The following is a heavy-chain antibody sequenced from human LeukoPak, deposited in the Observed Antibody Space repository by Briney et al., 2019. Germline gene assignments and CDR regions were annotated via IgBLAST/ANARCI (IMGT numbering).Heavy chain of an antibody. CDR3: AKLVASSTQY. CDR1: GFTFSTYA. V-gene: IGHV3-23*01. J-gene: IGHJ4*02. D-gene: IGHD2-2*01. Sequence: GGSLRLSCAASGFTFSTYAMTWVRQAPGKGLEWVSAISGSGGSTLYADSVKGRFTISRDNSKNTLYLQMNSLRAEDTAVFYCAKLVASSTQYWGQGTLVTVSS. CDR2: ISGSGGST.